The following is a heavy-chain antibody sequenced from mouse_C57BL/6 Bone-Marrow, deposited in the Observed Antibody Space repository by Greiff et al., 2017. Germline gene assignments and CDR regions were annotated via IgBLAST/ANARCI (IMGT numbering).Heavy chain of an antibody. D-gene: IGHD1-1*01. V-gene: IGHV5-9-1*02. CDR2: ISSGGDYI. CDR1: GFTFSSYA. J-gene: IGHJ1*03. Sequence: EVKLVESGEGLVKPGGSLKLSCAASGFTFSSYAMSWVRQTPEKRLEWVAYISSGGDYIYYADTVKGRFTFSRDNARNTLYLQMSSLKSEDTAMYYCTSDQGTTVVSNFDVWGTGTTVTVSS. CDR3: TSDQGTTVVSNFDV.